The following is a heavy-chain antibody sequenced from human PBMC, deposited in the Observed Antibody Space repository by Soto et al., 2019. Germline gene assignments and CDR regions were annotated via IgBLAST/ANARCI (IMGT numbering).Heavy chain of an antibody. CDR1: GYVFTRYD. V-gene: IGHV1-8*01. CDR2: MNPDRDKR. J-gene: IGHJ4*02. CDR3: VRAANFDQ. Sequence: QVQLVQSGAEVKKPGASVRVSCQGSGYVFTRYDVHWVRQATGQGLEWMGWMNPDRDKRGYAQKFQGRITMSVDTSTRTVYMELSSLGSEDTAIYYCVRAANFDQWGQGTLVTVSS.